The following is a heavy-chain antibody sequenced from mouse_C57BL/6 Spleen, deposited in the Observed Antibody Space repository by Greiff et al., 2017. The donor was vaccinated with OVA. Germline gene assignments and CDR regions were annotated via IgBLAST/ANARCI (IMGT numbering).Heavy chain of an antibody. CDR1: GYTFTSYW. J-gene: IGHJ4*01. D-gene: IGHD2-3*01. CDR2: INPSNGGT. CDR3: ARWGYYHYYAMDY. V-gene: IGHV1-53*01. Sequence: QVQLQQSGTELVKPGASVKLSCKASGYTFTSYWMHWVKQRPGQGLEWIGNINPSNGGTNYNEKFKSKATLTVDKSSSTAYMQLSSLTSEDSAVYYCARWGYYHYYAMDYWGQGTSVTVSS.